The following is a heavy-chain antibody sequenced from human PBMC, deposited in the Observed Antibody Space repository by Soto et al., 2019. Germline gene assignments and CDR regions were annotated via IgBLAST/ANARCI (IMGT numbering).Heavy chain of an antibody. CDR3: ARHRRYSYGYAFDP. J-gene: IGHJ5*02. V-gene: IGHV4-39*07. CDR1: GGSISSSSYY. CDR2: IYYSGST. D-gene: IGHD5-18*01. Sequence: SETLSLTGTGSGGSISSSSYYWGWIRQPPGKGLEWIGSIYYSGSTNYSPSFQGHVTISADKSIGTAYLQWSSLKASDTAMYYCARHRRYSYGYAFDPWGQGTLVTVSS.